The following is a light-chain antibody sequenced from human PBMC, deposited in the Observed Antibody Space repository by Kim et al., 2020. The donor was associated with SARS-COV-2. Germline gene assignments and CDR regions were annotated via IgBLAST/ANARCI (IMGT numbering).Light chain of an antibody. CDR2: RNN. Sequence: QTPTRTCTGNNNNVGNQGAAWLQQHQGHPPKLLSYRNNNRPSGISERFSASRSGDTASLTITGLQPEDETDYYCSAWDSSLNVWVFGGGTQLTVL. CDR3: SAWDSSLNVWV. V-gene: IGLV10-54*04. CDR1: NNNVGNQG. J-gene: IGLJ3*02.